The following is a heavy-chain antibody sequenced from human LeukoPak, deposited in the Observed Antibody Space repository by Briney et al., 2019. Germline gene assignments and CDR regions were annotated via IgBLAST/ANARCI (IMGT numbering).Heavy chain of an antibody. D-gene: IGHD5-18*01. CDR3: ARQDSYGSFDY. J-gene: IGHJ4*02. V-gene: IGHV5-51*01. CDR2: IYPGDSET. Sequence: GESLQISCKGSGYQFTNYWIGWVRQMPGKGLEWMGIIYPGDSETRYSPSFQGQVTISADKSISTAYLQWSSLKASDTAMYYCARQDSYGSFDYWGQGTLVTVSS. CDR1: GYQFTNYW.